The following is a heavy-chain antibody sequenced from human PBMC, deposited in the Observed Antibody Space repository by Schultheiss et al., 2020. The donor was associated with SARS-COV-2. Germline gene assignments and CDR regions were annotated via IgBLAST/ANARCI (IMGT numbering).Heavy chain of an antibody. CDR3: ARAPGVTRYFDL. CDR2: IIPIFGTA. J-gene: IGHJ2*01. Sequence: SVKVSCKASGYTFTSYGISWVRQAPGQGLEWMGGIIPIFGTANYAQKFQGRVTITADESTSTAYMELSSLRAEDTAVYYCARAPGVTRYFDLWGRGTLVTVSS. D-gene: IGHD4-11*01. V-gene: IGHV1-69*13. CDR1: GYTFTSYG.